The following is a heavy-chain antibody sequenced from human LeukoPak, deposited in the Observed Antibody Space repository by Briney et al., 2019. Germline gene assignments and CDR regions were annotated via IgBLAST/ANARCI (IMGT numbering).Heavy chain of an antibody. CDR3: AREEAGRGSSPFDY. CDR1: GGFIGSHY. J-gene: IGHJ4*02. V-gene: IGHV4-59*11. CDR2: ISYSGNT. D-gene: IGHD6-6*01. Sequence: PSETLALTCTVSGGFIGSHYWSWIRQPPGKGLEWIGYISYSGNTKYNPSLKSRVTISLDTSKDQFSLRLSSVTLADTAVYYCAREEAGRGSSPFDYWGQGTLVTVSS.